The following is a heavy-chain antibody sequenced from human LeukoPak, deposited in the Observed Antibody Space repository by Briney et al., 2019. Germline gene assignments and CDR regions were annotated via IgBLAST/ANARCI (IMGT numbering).Heavy chain of an antibody. D-gene: IGHD5-18*01. Sequence: GGSLRLSCAASGFTFSSYGMHWVRQAPGKGLEWVAFIRYDGSNKYYADSVKGRFTISRDNSKNTLYLQMNSLRAEDTAVYYCAKGGPDSYSLLDYWGQGTLVTVSS. V-gene: IGHV3-30*02. CDR1: GFTFSSYG. CDR2: IRYDGSNK. J-gene: IGHJ4*02. CDR3: AKGGPDSYSLLDY.